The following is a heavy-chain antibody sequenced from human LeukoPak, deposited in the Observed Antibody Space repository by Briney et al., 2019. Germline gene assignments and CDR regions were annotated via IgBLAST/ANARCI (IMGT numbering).Heavy chain of an antibody. CDR3: ARERPAYFYSYGYFGGFFSADAFDI. CDR1: GFTFDDYG. Sequence: PGGSLRLSCAASGFTFDDYGMSWIRQPPGKGLEWIGEINHSGSTNYNPSLKSRVTISVDTSKNQFSLKLSSVTAADTAVYYCARERPAYFYSYGYFGGFFSADAFDIWGQGTMVTVSS. CDR2: INHSGST. V-gene: IGHV4-34*01. J-gene: IGHJ3*02. D-gene: IGHD5-18*01.